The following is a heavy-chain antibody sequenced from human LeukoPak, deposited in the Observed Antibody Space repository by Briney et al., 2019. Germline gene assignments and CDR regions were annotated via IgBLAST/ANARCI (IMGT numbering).Heavy chain of an antibody. CDR2: ISSSGSTI. J-gene: IGHJ4*02. Sequence: PGGSLRLSCAASGFTFSSYKENWVRNAPGKGLERVSYISSSGSTIYYADPVKGRFTISRDDAKNSLYLQMNSLRAEDTDVYYCAKDRGCALDRFHFWGQGTLVTVSS. CDR3: AKDRGCALDRFHF. V-gene: IGHV3-48*03. CDR1: GFTFSSYK. D-gene: IGHD3-3*01.